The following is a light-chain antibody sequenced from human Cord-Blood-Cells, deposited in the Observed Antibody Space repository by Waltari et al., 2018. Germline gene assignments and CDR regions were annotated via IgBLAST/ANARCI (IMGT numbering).Light chain of an antibody. CDR3: SSYTSSSTFV. V-gene: IGLV2-14*01. CDR1: SSDVGGYNY. Sequence: QSALTQPASVSGSPGQSITISCTGTSSDVGGYNYVSWYQQNPGKAPKLMIYDVSKRPSGVSNRFSGSKSGNTASLTISGLQAEDEADYYCSSYTSSSTFVFGGGTKLTVL. CDR2: DVS. J-gene: IGLJ2*01.